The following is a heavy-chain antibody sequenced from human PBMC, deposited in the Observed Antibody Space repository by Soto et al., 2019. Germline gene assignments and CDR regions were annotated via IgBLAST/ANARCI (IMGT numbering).Heavy chain of an antibody. CDR1: YGSISVSNVF. J-gene: IGHJ4*01. V-gene: IGHV4-39*01. CDR2: IDHSGTA. CDR3: ARARGRHLDL. Sequence: SETLSLACTVSYGSISVSNVFWGWVRQPPGRGLEWIGNIDHSGTAYFNPSLGTRVTFPVDTSKNQFSLTLYAVTAADTAVYYSARARGRHLDLWAQGILVPVSS. D-gene: IGHD6-6*01.